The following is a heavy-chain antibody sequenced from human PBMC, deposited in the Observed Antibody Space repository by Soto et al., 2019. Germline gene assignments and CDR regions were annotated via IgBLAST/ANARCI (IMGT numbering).Heavy chain of an antibody. CDR3: GRGRSGQIVVFY. V-gene: IGHV1-2*02. CDR2: IGPESGAT. J-gene: IGHJ4*02. CDR1: GYTFTGHY. Sequence: QVQLVQSGAEVKKPGASVKVSCKASGYTFTGHYIHWVRQAPEQGPEWMGEIGPESGATRYAQKFQGSVTMTRDMSITTVYMELNNLSPDDTAVYYCGRGRSGQIVVFYWGQGTPVTVSS. D-gene: IGHD1-26*01.